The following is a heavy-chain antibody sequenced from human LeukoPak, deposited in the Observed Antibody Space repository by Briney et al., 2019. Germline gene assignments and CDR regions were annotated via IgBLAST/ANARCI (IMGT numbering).Heavy chain of an antibody. D-gene: IGHD3-22*01. CDR3: ARGLYDSGDYHYGIRAYYFDN. V-gene: IGHV4-34*01. CDR2: INHRGRS. CDR1: GASFSSDY. J-gene: IGHJ4*02. Sequence: PSETLSLTCAVSGASFSSDYWTWIRQPPGKGLGWIAEINHRGRSNYNPSLKSRVAISVDTSKNQFSLNLSSVTAADTARYYCARGLYDSGDYHYGIRAYYFDNWGQGTLVTVSS.